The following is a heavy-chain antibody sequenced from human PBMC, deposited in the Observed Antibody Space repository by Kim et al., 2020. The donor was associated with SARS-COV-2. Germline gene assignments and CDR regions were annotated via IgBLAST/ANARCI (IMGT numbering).Heavy chain of an antibody. V-gene: IGHV1-2*02. D-gene: IGHD1-1*01. J-gene: IGHJ3*01. CDR3: ARDLNWVPFDF. Sequence: GTIYAQKFQGRVTMTRDTSINKAYMEGYRLIIEDTAVYYCARDLNWVPFDFWGQGTLVTVSS. CDR2: GT.